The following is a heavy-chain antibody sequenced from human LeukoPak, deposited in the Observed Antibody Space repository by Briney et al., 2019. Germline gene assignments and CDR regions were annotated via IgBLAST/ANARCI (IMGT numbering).Heavy chain of an antibody. D-gene: IGHD3-22*01. CDR3: ARALRYYSDSSGYAFDY. J-gene: IGHJ4*02. CDR2: INPSGGST. CDR1: GYTFTSYY. Sequence: VKVSCKASGYTFTSYYMHWVRQAPGQGLEWMGIINPSGGSTSYAQKFQGRVTLTRDTSTSTVYMELSSLRSEDTAVYYCARALRYYSDSSGYAFDYWGQGTLVTVSS. V-gene: IGHV1-46*01.